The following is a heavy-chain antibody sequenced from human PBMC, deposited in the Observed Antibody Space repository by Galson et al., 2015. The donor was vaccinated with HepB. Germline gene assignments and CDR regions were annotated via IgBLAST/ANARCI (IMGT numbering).Heavy chain of an antibody. CDR2: IYYSGST. Sequence: ETLSLTCTVSGGSISSYYWSWIRQPPGKGLEWIGYIYYSGSTNYNLSLKSRVTISVDTSKNQFSLKLSSVTAADTAVYYCARYYYGSGSYYYDYWGQGTLVTVSS. J-gene: IGHJ4*02. V-gene: IGHV4-59*08. CDR1: GGSISSYY. D-gene: IGHD3-10*01. CDR3: ARYYYGSGSYYYDY.